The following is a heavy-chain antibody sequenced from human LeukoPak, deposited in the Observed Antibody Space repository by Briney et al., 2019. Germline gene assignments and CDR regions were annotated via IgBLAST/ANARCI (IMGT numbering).Heavy chain of an antibody. J-gene: IGHJ5*02. Sequence: SETLSLTCTVSGGSISSYYWSWIRQPPGKGLEWIGYIYYSGSTNYNPSLKSRVTISVDTSKNQFSLKLSSVTAADTAVYCCASYYYDSSGYYYGWFDPWGQGTLVTVSS. CDR2: IYYSGST. CDR3: ASYYYDSSGYYYGWFDP. CDR1: GGSISSYY. D-gene: IGHD3-22*01. V-gene: IGHV4-59*12.